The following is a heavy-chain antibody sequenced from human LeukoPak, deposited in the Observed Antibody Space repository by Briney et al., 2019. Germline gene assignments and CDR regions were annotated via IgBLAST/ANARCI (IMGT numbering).Heavy chain of an antibody. Sequence: PSETLSLTCAVYGGSFSGYYWSWIRQPPGKGLEWIGEINHSGSTNYNPSLKSRVTISVDTSKNQFSLKLSSVTAADTAVYYCARSNPILGYCSGGSCYLLDCWGQGTLVTVSS. D-gene: IGHD2-15*01. CDR2: INHSGST. J-gene: IGHJ4*02. V-gene: IGHV4-34*01. CDR3: ARSNPILGYCSGGSCYLLDC. CDR1: GGSFSGYY.